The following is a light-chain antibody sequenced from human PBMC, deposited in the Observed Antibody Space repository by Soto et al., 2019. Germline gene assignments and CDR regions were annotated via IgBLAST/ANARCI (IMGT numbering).Light chain of an antibody. Sequence: DIQMTQSPSSLSASAGDRVTITCRASQSISTYLNWYQQKPGKAPKVLIYAASHLEGGVPSRCSGRGSGTDFTLTINSLQPGDFATYYCQQSYKTPYTFGQGTKLEIK. V-gene: IGKV1-39*01. CDR3: QQSYKTPYT. CDR1: QSISTY. J-gene: IGKJ2*01. CDR2: AAS.